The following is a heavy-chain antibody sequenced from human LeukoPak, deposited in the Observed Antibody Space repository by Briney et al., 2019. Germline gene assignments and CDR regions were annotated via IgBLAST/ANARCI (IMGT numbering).Heavy chain of an antibody. CDR2: IYTGGYT. CDR1: GFTVSSNY. V-gene: IGHV3-53*01. Sequence: GGSLRLSCAASGFTVSSNYMSWVRQAPGKGLEWVSVIYTGGYTYYADSVKGRFTISRDNSKNSLYLQMNSLRAEDTAVYYCARALIGYYFDYWGQGTLVTGSS. D-gene: IGHD2-8*01. CDR3: ARALIGYYFDY. J-gene: IGHJ4*02.